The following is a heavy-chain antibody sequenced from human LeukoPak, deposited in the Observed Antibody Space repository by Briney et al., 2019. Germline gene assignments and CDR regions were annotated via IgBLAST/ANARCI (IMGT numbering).Heavy chain of an antibody. CDR1: GFNFSSYS. V-gene: IGHV3-21*01. Sequence: GGSLRLSCAASGFNFSSYSMNWVRQAPGKGVEWVSSISSSSSYIYYADSVKGRFTISRDNAKNSLYLQMNSLRAEDTAVYYCARSSPHCSSTSCYNDAFDIWGQGTMVTVSS. CDR2: ISSSSSYI. CDR3: ARSSPHCSSTSCYNDAFDI. J-gene: IGHJ3*02. D-gene: IGHD2-2*02.